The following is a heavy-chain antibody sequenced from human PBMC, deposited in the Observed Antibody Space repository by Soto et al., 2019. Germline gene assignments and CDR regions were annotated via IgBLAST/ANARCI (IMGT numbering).Heavy chain of an antibody. CDR3: TRGKWFPGGYGMDV. J-gene: IGHJ6*02. D-gene: IGHD3-22*01. Sequence: QVQLQESGPGLVKPSETLSLTCTVSGDSVTSDYWSWIRQPPGKRLEYIGFIYLGGSANYNPSLESRVTIAPDKSKNQLSLRLTSVTAADTAVYYCTRGKWFPGGYGMDVWGRGTTVTVS. CDR2: IYLGGSA. CDR1: GDSVTSDY. V-gene: IGHV4-59*02.